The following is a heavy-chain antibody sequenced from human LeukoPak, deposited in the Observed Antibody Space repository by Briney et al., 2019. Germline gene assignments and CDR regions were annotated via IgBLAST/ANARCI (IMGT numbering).Heavy chain of an antibody. Sequence: SETLSLTCTVSAGSISSSDYYWGWIRQSPGKGLEWIGRISYSGNTYYNPSLKSRVTISVDTSKNRFSLRLSSVTAADTAVYYCARLTHSYYSDTSGYYPYYYMDVWGKGTRVTVSS. J-gene: IGHJ6*03. CDR2: ISYSGNT. CDR3: ARLTHSYYSDTSGYYPYYYMDV. D-gene: IGHD3-22*01. CDR1: AGSISSSDYY. V-gene: IGHV4-39*02.